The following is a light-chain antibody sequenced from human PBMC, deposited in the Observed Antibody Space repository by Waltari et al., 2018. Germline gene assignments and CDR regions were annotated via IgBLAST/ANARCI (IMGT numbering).Light chain of an antibody. V-gene: IGKV4-1*01. J-gene: IGKJ2*01. CDR1: QSVLYSSNNKND. CDR3: QQHYGGPPYT. CDR2: WAS. Sequence: DIVMTQSPDSLTVSLGERATINCKSSQSVLYSSNNKNDLNWYQQKPGQPPKLLIYWASTRESGVPDRFSGSGSGTDFTLTISSLQAEDVAVYYCQQHYGGPPYTFGQGTKVEVK.